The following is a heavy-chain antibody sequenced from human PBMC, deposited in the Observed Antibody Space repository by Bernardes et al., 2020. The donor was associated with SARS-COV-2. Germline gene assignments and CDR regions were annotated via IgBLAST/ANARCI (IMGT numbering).Heavy chain of an antibody. D-gene: IGHD4-17*01. Sequence: GGSLRLSCAASGFTLSTYAMHWVRQAPGKGLEWVALISYDGSNKYHADSVKGRFTISRDNSKNTLYLQMNSLRDEETAVYYCAKVGDSGGMTTVTQYGMDVWGQGTTVTVSS. V-gene: IGHV3-30-3*01. J-gene: IGHJ6*02. CDR3: AKVGDSGGMTTVTQYGMDV. CDR2: ISYDGSNK. CDR1: GFTLSTYA.